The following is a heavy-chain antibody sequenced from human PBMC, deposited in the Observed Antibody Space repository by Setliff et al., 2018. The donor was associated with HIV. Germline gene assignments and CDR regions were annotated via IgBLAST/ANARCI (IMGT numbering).Heavy chain of an antibody. V-gene: IGHV4-34*01. CDR2: VNHGGNI. Sequence: TSETLSLTCAVYYTGSFNNYFWSCIRQSPERGLEWLGEVNHGGNINYNPSLQSRVTVSVDTSKIPFSLKVTSVTVADTAFYYCATRRGDSWSFDFWGQGTQVTVSS. D-gene: IGHD2-8*02. CDR3: ATRRGDSWSFDF. J-gene: IGHJ4*02. CDR1: TGSFNNYF.